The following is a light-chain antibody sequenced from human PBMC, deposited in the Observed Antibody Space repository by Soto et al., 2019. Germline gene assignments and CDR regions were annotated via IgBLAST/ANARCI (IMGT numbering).Light chain of an antibody. Sequence: NFMLTQPHSVSESPGKTVTISGTRSSGSIASNYVQWYQQRPGSVPTTVIYEGNQRPSWVPDRFSGATDGSSNSASLTISGLQPEDEADYYCQSYDSSTVVFGGGTKLTLL. CDR2: EGN. V-gene: IGLV6-57*04. J-gene: IGLJ2*01. CDR1: SGSIASNY. CDR3: QSYDSSTVV.